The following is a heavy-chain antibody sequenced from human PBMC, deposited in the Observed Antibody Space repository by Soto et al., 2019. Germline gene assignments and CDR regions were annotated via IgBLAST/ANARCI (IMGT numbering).Heavy chain of an antibody. CDR3: ARVQTTTIGAPSDAFDI. CDR1: GYTFTSFY. V-gene: IGHV1-46*04. J-gene: IGHJ3*02. CDR2: INPSGGSA. D-gene: IGHD3-22*01. Sequence: QVQLVQSGAEVKKPGASVKVSCKASGYTFTSFYLHWVRQAPGQGLEWMGIINPSGGSATYAQKLQGRVTMTRDTTTSTVYMELGSLRSDDTAVYYCARVQTTTIGAPSDAFDIWGQGTMVTVSS.